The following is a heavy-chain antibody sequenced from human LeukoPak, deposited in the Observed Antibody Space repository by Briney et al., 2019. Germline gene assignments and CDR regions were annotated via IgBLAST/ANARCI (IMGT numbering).Heavy chain of an antibody. Sequence: SETLSLTCTVSGSSISSGGYYWSWIRQHPGKGLEWIGYIYYSGSTYYNPSLKSRVTISVDTSKNQFSLKLSSVTAADTAVYYCARALEVYDSSGYRNWFDPWGQGTLVTVSS. V-gene: IGHV4-31*03. J-gene: IGHJ5*02. CDR1: GSSISSGGYY. D-gene: IGHD3-22*01. CDR2: IYYSGST. CDR3: ARALEVYDSSGYRNWFDP.